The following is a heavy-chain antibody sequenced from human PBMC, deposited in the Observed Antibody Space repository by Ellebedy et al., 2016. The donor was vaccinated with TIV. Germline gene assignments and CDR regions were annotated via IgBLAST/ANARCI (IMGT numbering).Heavy chain of an antibody. V-gene: IGHV3-30-3*01. CDR3: ARDVGGDSSGYNLFDC. CDR1: GFAFSNYA. Sequence: GESLKISCAASGFAFSNYALHWVRQAPGKGLEWIAVISFDGSNRVYADSVKGRSTISRDNAKNTVSLQMNRLGDEDTARYYCARDVGGDSSGYNLFDCWGQGTLVTVSS. D-gene: IGHD3-22*01. CDR2: ISFDGSNR. J-gene: IGHJ4*02.